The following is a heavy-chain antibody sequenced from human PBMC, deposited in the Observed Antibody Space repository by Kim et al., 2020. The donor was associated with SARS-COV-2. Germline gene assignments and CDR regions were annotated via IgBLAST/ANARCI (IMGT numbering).Heavy chain of an antibody. V-gene: IGHV3-30*04. CDR2: ISYDGSNK. J-gene: IGHJ4*02. CDR3: ARGPGGWLREGFDY. CDR1: GFTFSSYA. D-gene: IGHD5-12*01. Sequence: GGSLRLSCAASGFTFSSYAMHWVRQAPGKGLEWVAVISYDGSNKYYADSVKGRFTISRDNSKNTLYLQMNSLRAEDTAVYYCARGPGGWLREGFDYWGQGTLVTVSS.